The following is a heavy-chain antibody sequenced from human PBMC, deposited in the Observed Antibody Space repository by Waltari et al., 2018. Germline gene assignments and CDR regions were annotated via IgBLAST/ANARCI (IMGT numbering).Heavy chain of an antibody. D-gene: IGHD2-15*01. CDR2: IYHSGST. CDR3: ARLVDSISFDY. J-gene: IGHJ4*02. Sequence: QVQLQESGPGLVKPSETLSLTCAVSGYSISSGYYWRWIRQPPGKGLEWIGSIYHSGSTYYNPSLKSRVTISVDTSKNQFSLKLSSVTAADTAVYYCARLVDSISFDYWGQGTLVTVSS. CDR1: GYSISSGYY. V-gene: IGHV4-38-2*01.